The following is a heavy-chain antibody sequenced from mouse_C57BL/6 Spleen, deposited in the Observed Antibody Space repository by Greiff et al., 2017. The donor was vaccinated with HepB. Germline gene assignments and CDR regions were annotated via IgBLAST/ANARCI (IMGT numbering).Heavy chain of an antibody. D-gene: IGHD2-2*01. CDR3: TTSPGSNWYFDV. Sequence: EVQLQQSGAELVRPGASVKLSCTASGFNIKDDYMHWVKQRPEQGLEWIGWIDPENGDTEYASKFQGKATITADTSSNTAYLQLSSLTSEDTAVYYCTTSPGSNWYFDVWGTGTTVTVSS. V-gene: IGHV14-4*01. CDR2: IDPENGDT. J-gene: IGHJ1*03. CDR1: GFNIKDDY.